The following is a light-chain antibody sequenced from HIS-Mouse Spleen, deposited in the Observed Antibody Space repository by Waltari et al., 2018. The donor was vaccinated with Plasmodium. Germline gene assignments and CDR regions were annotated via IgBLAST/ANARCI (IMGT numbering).Light chain of an antibody. CDR3: YSTDSSGNHRV. CDR2: EDS. CDR1: ALPKKY. V-gene: IGLV3-10*01. J-gene: IGLJ3*02. Sequence: SYELTQPPSVSVSPGQTARITCSGDALPKKYAYWYQKKSGQAPVLVIYEDSKRPSGIPERCSGSSSWTMATVTISGAQVEDEADYYCYSTDSSGNHRVFGGGTKLTVL.